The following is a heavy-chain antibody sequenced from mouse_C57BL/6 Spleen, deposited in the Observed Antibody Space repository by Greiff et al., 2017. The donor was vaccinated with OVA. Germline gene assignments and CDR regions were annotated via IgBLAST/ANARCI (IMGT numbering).Heavy chain of an antibody. CDR1: GFTFSNYW. CDR3: TGGTTVVAVDY. Sequence: EVQGVESGGGLVQPGGSMKLSCVASGFTFSNYWMNWVRQSPEKGLEWVAQIRLKSDNYATHYAVSVKGRFTISRDDSKSSVYLQMNNLRAEDTGIYYCTGGTTVVAVDYWGQGTSGTVSS. J-gene: IGHJ4*01. V-gene: IGHV6-3*01. D-gene: IGHD1-1*01. CDR2: IRLKSDNYAT.